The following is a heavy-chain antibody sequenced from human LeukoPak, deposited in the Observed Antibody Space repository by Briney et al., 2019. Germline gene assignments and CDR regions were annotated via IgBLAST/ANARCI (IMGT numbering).Heavy chain of an antibody. CDR3: ARGPRYTYYYGSGSYLAPFDY. V-gene: IGHV4-34*01. J-gene: IGHJ4*02. CDR1: GGSFSGYY. D-gene: IGHD3-10*01. CDR2: INHNGNP. Sequence: SETLSLTCAVHGGSFSGYYWSWIRQPPGKVQEMIGEINHNGNPNYKPSLKSRVTVSVDTSKNQFSLKLSSVTAADTAVYYCARGPRYTYYYGSGSYLAPFDYWGQGTLVTVSS.